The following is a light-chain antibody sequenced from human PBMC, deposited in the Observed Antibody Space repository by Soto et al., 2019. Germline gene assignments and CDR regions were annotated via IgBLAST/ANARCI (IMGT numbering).Light chain of an antibody. V-gene: IGLV1-40*01. CDR2: GNT. Sequence: QSVLTQPPSVSGAPGQRVTISFTGSSSNIGTGYDVNWYQQLPGTAPKLLIYGNTNRPSGVPDRFSGSKSGTSASLPITGLQAEDAADYYCQSWDSSLSGVVFGGGTTLTVL. J-gene: IGLJ3*02. CDR3: QSWDSSLSGVV. CDR1: SSNIGTGYD.